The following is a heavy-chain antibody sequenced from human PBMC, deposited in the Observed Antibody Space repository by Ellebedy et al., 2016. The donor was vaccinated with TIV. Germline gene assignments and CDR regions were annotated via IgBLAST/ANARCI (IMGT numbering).Heavy chain of an antibody. CDR3: ASTGYSSSWYGRYYYYYGMDV. J-gene: IGHJ6*02. D-gene: IGHD6-13*01. V-gene: IGHV3-21*01. Sequence: GESLKISCAASGFTFSSYSMNWVRQAPGKGLEWVSSISSSSSYIYYADSVKGRFTISRDNAKNSLYLQMNSLRAEDTAVYYCASTGYSSSWYGRYYYYYGMDVWGQGTTVTVSS. CDR1: GFTFSSYS. CDR2: ISSSSSYI.